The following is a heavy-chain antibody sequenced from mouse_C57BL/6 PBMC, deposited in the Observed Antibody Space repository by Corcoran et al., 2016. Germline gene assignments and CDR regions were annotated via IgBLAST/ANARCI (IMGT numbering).Heavy chain of an antibody. D-gene: IGHD2-10*02. J-gene: IGHJ4*01. CDR1: GYSITSGYY. Sequence: DVQLQESGPGLVKPSQSLSLTCSVTGYSITSGYYWNWIRQFPGNKLEWMGYISYDGSNNYNPSLKNRISITRDTSKNQFFLKLNSVTTEDTATYYCASYGTEAMDYWGQGTSVTVSS. V-gene: IGHV3-6*01. CDR3: ASYGTEAMDY. CDR2: ISYDGSN.